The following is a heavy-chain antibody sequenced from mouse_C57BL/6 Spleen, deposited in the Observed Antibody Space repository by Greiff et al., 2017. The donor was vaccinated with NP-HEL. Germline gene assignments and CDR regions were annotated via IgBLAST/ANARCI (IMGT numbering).Heavy chain of an antibody. Sequence: QVQLQQPGAELVRPGSSVKLSCKASGYTFTSYWMDWVKQRPGQGLEWIGNIYPSDSETHYNQKFKDKATLTVDKSSSTAYMQLSSLTSAESAVYYCAGLDSGGFAYWGQGTLVTVSA. J-gene: IGHJ3*01. CDR2: IYPSDSET. CDR3: AGLDSGGFAY. D-gene: IGHD3-3*01. V-gene: IGHV1-61*01. CDR1: GYTFTSYW.